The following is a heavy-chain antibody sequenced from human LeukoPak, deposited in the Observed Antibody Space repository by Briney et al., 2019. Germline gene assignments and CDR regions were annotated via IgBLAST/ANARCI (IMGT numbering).Heavy chain of an antibody. CDR3: ARERDSYYYDSSGYTGIDY. CDR2: IYYSGST. Sequence: SQTLSLTCTVSGGSISSGGYYWSWIRQHPGKGLEWIGYIYYSGSTYYNPSLKSRVTISVDTSKNLFSLKLSSVTAADTAVYYCARERDSYYYDSSGYTGIDYWGQGTLVTVSS. CDR1: GGSISSGGYY. D-gene: IGHD3-22*01. V-gene: IGHV4-31*03. J-gene: IGHJ4*02.